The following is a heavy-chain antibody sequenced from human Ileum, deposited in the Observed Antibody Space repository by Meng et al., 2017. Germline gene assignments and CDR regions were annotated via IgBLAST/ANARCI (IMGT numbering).Heavy chain of an antibody. CDR2: MYPSGTT. V-gene: IGHV4-4*02. J-gene: IGHJ4*02. CDR3: ARHIAVSGTRGFDS. D-gene: IGHD6-19*01. Sequence: QVQESGPGLVQPSETLPLPCPVSGASIGSGHWWSWGRQPPGKGLEWIGEMYPSGTTNYNPSLKSRVTISMDTSKNQLSLKLSSVTAADTAVYYCARHIAVSGTRGFDSWGQGTLVTVSS. CDR1: GASIGSGHW.